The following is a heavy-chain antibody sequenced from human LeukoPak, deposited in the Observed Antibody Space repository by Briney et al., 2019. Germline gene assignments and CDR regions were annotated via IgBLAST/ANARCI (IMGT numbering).Heavy chain of an antibody. CDR2: IIPILGIA. J-gene: IGHJ5*02. Sequence: ASVKVSCKASGGTFSSYAISWVRQAPGQGLEWMGRIIPILGIANYAQKFQGRVTITADKSTSTAYMELSSLRSEDTAVYYCARDQGVVTMARGVIYGNWFDPWGQGTLVTVSS. V-gene: IGHV1-69*04. D-gene: IGHD3-10*01. CDR3: ARDQGVVTMARGVIYGNWFDP. CDR1: GGTFSSYA.